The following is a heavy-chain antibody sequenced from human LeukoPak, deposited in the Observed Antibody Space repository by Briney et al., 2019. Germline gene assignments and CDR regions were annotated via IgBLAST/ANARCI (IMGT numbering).Heavy chain of an antibody. CDR2: IYYSGST. D-gene: IGHD3-10*01. J-gene: IGHJ5*02. CDR3: ARGGIYDYYGSRQINWFDP. CDR1: GGSISSGDYY. Sequence: SQTLSLTCTVSGGSISSGDYYWSWIRQPPGKGLEWIGYIYYSGSTYYNPSLKSRVTISVDTSKNQFSLKLSSVTAADTAVYYCARGGIYDYYGSRQINWFDPWGQGTQVTVSS. V-gene: IGHV4-30-4*01.